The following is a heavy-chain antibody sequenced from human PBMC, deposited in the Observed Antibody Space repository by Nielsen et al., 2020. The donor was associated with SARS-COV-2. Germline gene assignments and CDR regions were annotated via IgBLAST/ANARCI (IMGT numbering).Heavy chain of an antibody. CDR2: ITHAGTT. D-gene: IGHD3-10*01. V-gene: IGHV4-34*01. CDR3: ARDPTGGSNY. Sequence: SETLSLTCAVYGGSFSGHYWSWIRQTPGKGLEWIGEITHAGTTNYNPSLKSRVTISVDTSKNQFSLKLSSVTAADTAVYYCARDPTGGSNYWGQGTLVTVSS. J-gene: IGHJ4*02. CDR1: GGSFSGHY.